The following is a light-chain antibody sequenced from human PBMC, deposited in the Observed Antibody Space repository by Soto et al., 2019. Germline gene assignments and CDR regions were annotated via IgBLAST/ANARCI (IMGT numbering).Light chain of an antibody. CDR1: QSVRSY. J-gene: IGKJ4*01. CDR2: DAS. CDR3: HQRSKWPLT. V-gene: IGKV3-11*01. Sequence: ETVLTQSPATLSLSPGDSATLSCRASQSVRSYLAWYQQKPGQAPRLLIYDASNRATDIPARFSGSGSGTDFTLTISSLDPEDSAVYYCHQRSKWPLTFGGGTKVDIK.